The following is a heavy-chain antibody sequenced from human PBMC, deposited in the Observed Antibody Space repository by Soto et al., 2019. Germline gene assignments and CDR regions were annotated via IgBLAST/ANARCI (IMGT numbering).Heavy chain of an antibody. J-gene: IGHJ4*02. CDR1: GGSICSYY. D-gene: IGHD2-21*02. CDR2: IYYSGSA. V-gene: IGHV4-59*01. Sequence: SETLSITCTVSGGSICSYYWSWIRQHPGKGLEWIGYIYYSGSANYNPSLKSRVTISVDTSKNQFSLKLSSVTAADTAVYYCASRTLAYCGGDCYSWFDYWGQGTLVTVSS. CDR3: ASRTLAYCGGDCYSWFDY.